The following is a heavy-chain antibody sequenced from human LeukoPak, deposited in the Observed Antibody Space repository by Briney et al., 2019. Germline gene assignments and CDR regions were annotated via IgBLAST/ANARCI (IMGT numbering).Heavy chain of an antibody. J-gene: IGHJ6*03. CDR3: ARLGPYYGSGKDMDV. V-gene: IGHV1-18*01. D-gene: IGHD3-10*01. CDR1: GYTFNSYG. CDR2: ISAYNGNT. Sequence: GASVKVSCKASGYTFNSYGITWVRQAPGQGLEWMGWISAYNGNTNYAQKLQGRVTMTTDTSTSTAYMELRSLRSDDTAVYYCARLGPYYGSGKDMDVWGKGTTVTVSS.